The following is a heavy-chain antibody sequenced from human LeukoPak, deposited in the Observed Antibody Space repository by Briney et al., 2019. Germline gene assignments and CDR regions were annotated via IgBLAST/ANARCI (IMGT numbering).Heavy chain of an antibody. CDR3: ARDDGGNSRYFDY. D-gene: IGHD4-23*01. V-gene: IGHV3-33*01. Sequence: PGRSLRLSCAASGFTFSSYGMHWVRQAPGKGLEWVAVIWYDGSNKYYADSVKGRFTISRDNSKNTLYLQMNSLRAEDTAVYYCARDDGGNSRYFDYWGQGTLVTVSS. J-gene: IGHJ4*02. CDR1: GFTFSSYG. CDR2: IWYDGSNK.